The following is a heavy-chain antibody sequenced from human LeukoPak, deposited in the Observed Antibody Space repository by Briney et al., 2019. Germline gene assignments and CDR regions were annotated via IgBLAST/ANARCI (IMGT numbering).Heavy chain of an antibody. J-gene: IGHJ5*01. CDR2: IYHSGST. CDR1: GYSISSGYY. D-gene: IGHD2-21*02. Sequence: SETLSLTCTVSGYSISSGYYWGWIRQPPGKGLEWIGSIYHSGSTYYNPSLKSRVTISVDTSKNQFSLKLSSVTAADTAMYYCARGESSYCSGGCYFASWGQGTLVTISS. V-gene: IGHV4-38-2*02. CDR3: ARGESSYCSGGCYFAS.